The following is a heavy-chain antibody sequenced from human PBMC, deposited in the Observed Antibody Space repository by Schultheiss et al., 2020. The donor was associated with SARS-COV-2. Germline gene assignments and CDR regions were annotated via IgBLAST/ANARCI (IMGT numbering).Heavy chain of an antibody. Sequence: GGSLRLSCAASGFTFDDYAMHWVRQAPGKGLEWVSGISWNSLNSGYADSVKGRFTISRDNAKNSLYLQMNSLRAEDTAVYYCARWEMVRAMEWDYYGMDVWGQGTTVTVSS. CDR3: ARWEMVRAMEWDYYGMDV. CDR2: ISWNSLNS. D-gene: IGHD3-10*01. J-gene: IGHJ6*02. CDR1: GFTFDDYA. V-gene: IGHV3-9*01.